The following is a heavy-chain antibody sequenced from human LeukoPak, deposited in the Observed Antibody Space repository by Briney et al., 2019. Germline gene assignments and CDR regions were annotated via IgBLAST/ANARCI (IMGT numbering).Heavy chain of an antibody. D-gene: IGHD2-8*01. CDR1: GYSISSSSYY. J-gene: IGHJ3*02. CDR2: IYYSGST. Sequence: SETLSLTCTVSGYSISSSSYYWGWIRQPPGKGLEWIGSIYYSGSTYYNPSLKSRVTISVDTSKNQFSLKLSSVTAADTAVYYCARQNIGYCTNGVCPGVLFIWGQGTMVTVSS. CDR3: ARQNIGYCTNGVCPGVLFI. V-gene: IGHV4-39*01.